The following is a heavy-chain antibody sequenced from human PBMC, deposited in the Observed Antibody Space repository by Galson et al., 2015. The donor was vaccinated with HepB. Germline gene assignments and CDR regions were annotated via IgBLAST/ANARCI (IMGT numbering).Heavy chain of an antibody. D-gene: IGHD5-12*01. CDR1: GYTFTSYY. Sequence: SCKASGYTFTSYYMHWVRQAPGQGLEWMGVINPSGGSTNYAQKFQGRVTMTRDRSTSTVYMELSSLRSEDTAVYYCSRDIGYSGYDYSDYWGQGTLVTVSS. V-gene: IGHV1-46*01. CDR2: INPSGGST. J-gene: IGHJ4*02. CDR3: SRDIGYSGYDYSDY.